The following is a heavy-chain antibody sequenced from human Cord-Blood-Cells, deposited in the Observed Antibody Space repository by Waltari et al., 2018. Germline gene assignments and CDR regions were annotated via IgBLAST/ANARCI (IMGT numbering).Heavy chain of an antibody. Sequence: QVQLVQSGAEVKKPGSSVKVSCKASGGTFSSYAISWVRQASGKGLGWMGGIIPIVGTANYAQKFQGRVTITADESTSTAYMELSSLRSEDTAVYYCARPRPTYGSGSYYNFDYWGQGTLVTVSS. D-gene: IGHD3-10*01. V-gene: IGHV1-69*01. J-gene: IGHJ4*02. CDR2: IIPIVGTA. CDR1: GGTFSSYA. CDR3: ARPRPTYGSGSYYNFDY.